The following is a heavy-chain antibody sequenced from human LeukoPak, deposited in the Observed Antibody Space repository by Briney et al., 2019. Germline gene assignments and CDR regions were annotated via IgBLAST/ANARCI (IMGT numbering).Heavy chain of an antibody. Sequence: ASVKVSCKASGYTFTSYDINWVRQAPGQGLEWMGIINPSGGSTSYAQKFQGRVTMTRDTSTSTVYMELSSLRSEDTAVYYCARGFVAAAGTPGDWFDPWGQGTLVTVSS. D-gene: IGHD6-13*01. V-gene: IGHV1-46*01. CDR3: ARGFVAAAGTPGDWFDP. J-gene: IGHJ5*02. CDR1: GYTFTSYD. CDR2: INPSGGST.